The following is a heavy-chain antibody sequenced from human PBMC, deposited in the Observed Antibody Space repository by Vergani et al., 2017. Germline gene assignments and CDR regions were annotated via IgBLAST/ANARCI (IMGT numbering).Heavy chain of an antibody. D-gene: IGHD3-3*01. CDR3: ARHFTVEWLLKLVCIAP. CDR1: GASIRSSNYY. Sequence: QLQLQESGPGLVKPSATLSLTCSVSGASIRSSNYYWGWIRQPPGKGLEWIASIYYSGSTYYNPSLKSRVTISVDTSKNQFSLKLSSVTAADTAVYFCARHFTVEWLLKLVCIAPWGQGILVTVSS. CDR2: IYYSGST. V-gene: IGHV4-39*01. J-gene: IGHJ5*02.